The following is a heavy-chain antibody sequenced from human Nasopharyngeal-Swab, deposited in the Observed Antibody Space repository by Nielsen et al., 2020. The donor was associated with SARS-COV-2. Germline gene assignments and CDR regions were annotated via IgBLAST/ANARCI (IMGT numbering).Heavy chain of an antibody. D-gene: IGHD6-13*01. J-gene: IGHJ5*02. V-gene: IGHV1-46*01. CDR2: ITPSGGAT. Sequence: WGRQAPGQGLEGMGVITPSGGATNYARKFRGRVTMTRDPSTSTVYLDLSSLKSEDTAVYFCASEPGGMAAPGKHFDPWGQGTLVTVSS. CDR3: ASEPGGMAAPGKHFDP.